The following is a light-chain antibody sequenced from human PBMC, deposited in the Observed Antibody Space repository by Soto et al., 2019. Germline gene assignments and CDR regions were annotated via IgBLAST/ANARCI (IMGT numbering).Light chain of an antibody. CDR3: CSCAGSSTFVA. CDR2: EDT. CDR1: SNDVGRYFL. Sequence: QSVLTQPASVSGSPGQSVTISCTGTSNDVGRYFLVSWYQQHPGKAPKLIIFEDTKRPSGVSSRFSGSKSGNTASLTISGLQTEDEADYFCCSCAGSSTFVAFGGGTKLTVL. J-gene: IGLJ2*01. V-gene: IGLV2-23*02.